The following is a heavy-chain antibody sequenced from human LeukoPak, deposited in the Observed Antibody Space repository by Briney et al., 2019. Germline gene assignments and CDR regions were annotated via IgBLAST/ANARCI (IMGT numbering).Heavy chain of an antibody. CDR3: ARSRKHYYGSGSPGRFYFDY. D-gene: IGHD3-10*01. V-gene: IGHV6-1*01. CDR1: GDSVSSNSAA. J-gene: IGHJ4*02. CDR2: TYYRSKWYN. Sequence: SQTLSLTCAISGDSVSSNSAAWNWIRQSPSRGLEWLGRTYYRSKWYNDYAVSVKSRITINPDTSKNQFSLQLNSVTPEDTAVYYCARSRKHYYGSGSPGRFYFDYWGQGTLVTVSS.